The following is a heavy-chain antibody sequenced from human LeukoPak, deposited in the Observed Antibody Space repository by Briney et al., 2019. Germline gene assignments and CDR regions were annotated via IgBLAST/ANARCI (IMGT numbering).Heavy chain of an antibody. Sequence: GESLKISGQGSGYSFTTYWIGWVRQLPGKGLGWMGIIYPGDSDHRYSPAFQGQVTISADKSISTAYLQWSSLKASDPAMYYCARRGSTVTIGYGMDVWGQGTTVTVSS. CDR1: GYSFTTYW. J-gene: IGHJ6*02. CDR2: IYPGDSDH. V-gene: IGHV5-51*01. D-gene: IGHD4-17*01. CDR3: ARRGSTVTIGYGMDV.